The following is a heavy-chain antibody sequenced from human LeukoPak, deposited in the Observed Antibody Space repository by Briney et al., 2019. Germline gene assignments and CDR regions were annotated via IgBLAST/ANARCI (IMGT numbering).Heavy chain of an antibody. J-gene: IGHJ4*02. CDR1: GFTFSSYW. D-gene: IGHD5-12*01. Sequence: GGSLRLSCAASGFTFSSYWMSWVRQAPGKGLEWVANIKQDGSEKYYVDSVKGRFTISRDSAKNSLYLQMNSLRAEDTAVYYCAREEVDSGYVDYFDYWGQGTLVTVSS. V-gene: IGHV3-7*01. CDR2: IKQDGSEK. CDR3: AREEVDSGYVDYFDY.